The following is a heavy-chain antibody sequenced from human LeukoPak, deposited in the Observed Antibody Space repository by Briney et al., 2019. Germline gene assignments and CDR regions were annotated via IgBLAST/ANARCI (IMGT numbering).Heavy chain of an antibody. CDR2: INSDGTAT. CDR1: GFTFRNSW. CDR3: ARDYTYGLDY. J-gene: IGHJ4*02. D-gene: IGHD2-8*01. Sequence: GGSLTLSCAASGFTFRNSWMQCVRHVPGKGLVWVSHINSDGTATTYADSVKGRFTISRDNATTTVYLQMNSLRAEDMAVYYCARDYTYGLDYWGQGTLVTVSS. V-gene: IGHV3-74*01.